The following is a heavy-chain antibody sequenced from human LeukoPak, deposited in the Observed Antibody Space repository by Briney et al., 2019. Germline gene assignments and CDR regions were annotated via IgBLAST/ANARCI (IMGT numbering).Heavy chain of an antibody. J-gene: IGHJ4*02. CDR1: GFTFSNYG. V-gene: IGHV3-30*18. Sequence: PGGSLRLSCIASGFTFSNYGMHWVRQAPGKGREWVAVISYDGSNAYYADSVKGGFSISRDNSKNTLFLQMNSLRPEDTAVYHCAKVALFSGYYPPFDYWGQGTLVTVSS. CDR2: ISYDGSNA. CDR3: AKVALFSGYYPPFDY. D-gene: IGHD3-22*01.